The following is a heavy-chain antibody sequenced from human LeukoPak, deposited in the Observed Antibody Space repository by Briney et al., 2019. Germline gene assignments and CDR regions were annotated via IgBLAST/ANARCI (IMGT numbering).Heavy chain of an antibody. CDR3: ARSVTYYYDSSGYEPDAFDI. Sequence: PSETLSLTCAVYGGSFSGYYWSWIRQPPGKGLEWIGEINHSGSTNYNPSLKSRVTISVDTSKNQFSLKLSSVTAADTAVYYCARSVTYYYDSSGYEPDAFDIWGQGTMVTVSS. D-gene: IGHD3-22*01. J-gene: IGHJ3*02. CDR2: INHSGST. CDR1: GGSFSGYY. V-gene: IGHV4-34*01.